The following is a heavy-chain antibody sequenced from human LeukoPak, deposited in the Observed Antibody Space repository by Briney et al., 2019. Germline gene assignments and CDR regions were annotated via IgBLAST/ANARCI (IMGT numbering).Heavy chain of an antibody. V-gene: IGHV5-51*01. CDR2: IYPGDSGT. CDR3: ARIANCVGGSCYSEGLDY. CDR1: GYSFTSYW. Sequence: GESLKISCKGSGYSFTSYWIGWVRQMPGKGLEWMGIIYPGDSGTRYSPSFQGQVTISADKSISTVYLQWSSLKAADTAVYYCARIANCVGGSCYSEGLDYWGQGTLVTVSS. J-gene: IGHJ4*02. D-gene: IGHD2-15*01.